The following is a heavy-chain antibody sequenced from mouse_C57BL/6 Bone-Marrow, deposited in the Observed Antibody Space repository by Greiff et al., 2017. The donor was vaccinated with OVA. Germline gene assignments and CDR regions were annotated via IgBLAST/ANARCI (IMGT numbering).Heavy chain of an antibody. J-gene: IGHJ1*03. CDR1: GYTFTSYW. Sequence: QVHVKQPGAELVRPGSSVKLSCKASGYTFTSYWMHWVTQRPLQGLEWIGNIDPSDSETHSNQKFKDKATLTVDKSSSTAYMQLSSLTSEDSAVYYCARWGYGSSYGYFDVWGTGTTVTVSS. V-gene: IGHV1-52*01. CDR2: IDPSDSET. D-gene: IGHD1-1*01. CDR3: ARWGYGSSYGYFDV.